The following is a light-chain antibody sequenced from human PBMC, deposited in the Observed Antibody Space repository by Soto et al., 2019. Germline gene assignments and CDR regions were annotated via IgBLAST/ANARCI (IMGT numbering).Light chain of an antibody. V-gene: IGKV3-15*01. CDR1: QSVSSN. CDR3: QQYSNWPPWT. CDR2: GAS. Sequence: EIVMTQSPATLSVSPGGRATLSCRASQSVSSNLAWYQQKLGQAPRLLIYGASTRATGIPARFSGFGSGTEFTLTISSLQSEDSAVYYCQQYSNWPPWTFGQGTKVDIK. J-gene: IGKJ1*01.